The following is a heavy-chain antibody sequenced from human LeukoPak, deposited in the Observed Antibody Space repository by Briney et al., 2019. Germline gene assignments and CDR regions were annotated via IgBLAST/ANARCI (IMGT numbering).Heavy chain of an antibody. CDR2: ISWNSGSI. J-gene: IGHJ6*02. Sequence: GRSLRLSCAASGFTFDDYAMHWVRQAPGKGLEWVSGISWNSGSIGYADSVKGRFTISRDNAMNSLYLQMNSLRAEDTALYYCAKSREYYYYYGMDVWGQGTTVTVSS. CDR1: GFTFDDYA. V-gene: IGHV3-9*01. CDR3: AKSREYYYYYGMDV.